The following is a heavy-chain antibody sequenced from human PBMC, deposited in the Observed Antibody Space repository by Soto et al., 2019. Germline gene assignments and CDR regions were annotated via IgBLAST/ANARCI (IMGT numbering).Heavy chain of an antibody. J-gene: IGHJ4*02. CDR1: GFTFSIYA. D-gene: IGHD3-10*01. CDR3: ARDEGDYGSGSQGSFDY. CDR2: ISYDGSNK. Sequence: GGSLRLSCAASGFTFSIYAMHWVRQAPGKGLEWVAVISYDGSNKYYADSVKGRFTISRDNSKNTLYLQMNSLRAEDTAVYYCARDEGDYGSGSQGSFDYWGQGTLVTVS. V-gene: IGHV3-30-3*01.